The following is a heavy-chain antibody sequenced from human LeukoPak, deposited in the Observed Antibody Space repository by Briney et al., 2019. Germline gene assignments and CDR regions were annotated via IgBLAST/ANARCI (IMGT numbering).Heavy chain of an antibody. CDR2: IKQDGSEK. V-gene: IGHV3-7*03. CDR1: GFTFSSYW. Sequence: GGSLRLSCAASGFTFSSYWMNWARQAPGKGLEWVANIKQDGSEKYYVDSVKGRFTISRDNAKNSLYLQMNSLRAEDTAVYYCARDSYDFWSGSNDFDYWGQGTLVTVSS. D-gene: IGHD3-3*01. CDR3: ARDSYDFWSGSNDFDY. J-gene: IGHJ4*02.